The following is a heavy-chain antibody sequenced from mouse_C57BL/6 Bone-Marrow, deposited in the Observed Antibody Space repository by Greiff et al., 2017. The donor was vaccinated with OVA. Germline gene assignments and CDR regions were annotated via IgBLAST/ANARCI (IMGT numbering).Heavy chain of an antibody. Sequence: EVQGVESGGGLVKPGGSLKLSCAASGFTFSSYAMSWVRQTPEKRLEWVATISDGGSYTYYPDNVKGRFTISRDKAKNNLYLQMSHMKSEDTAMYYSARERDRGLFDYWGQGTTLSVSS. CDR1: GFTFSSYA. CDR3: ARERDRGLFDY. CDR2: ISDGGSYT. D-gene: IGHD3-3*01. J-gene: IGHJ2*01. V-gene: IGHV5-4*01.